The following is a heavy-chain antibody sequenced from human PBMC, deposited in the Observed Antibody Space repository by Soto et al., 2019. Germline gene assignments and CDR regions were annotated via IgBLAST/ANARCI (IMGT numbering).Heavy chain of an antibody. CDR3: ARGYGDYPPNENWFDP. V-gene: IGHV4-30-4*01. CDR2: IYYSGST. Sequence: SETLSLTWTVSGGSISSGDYCWSWIRQPPGKGLEWIGYIYYSGSTYYNPSLKSRVTISVDTSKNQFSLKLSSVTAADTAVYYCARGYGDYPPNENWFDPWGQGTLVTVSS. D-gene: IGHD4-17*01. CDR1: GGSISSGDYC. J-gene: IGHJ5*02.